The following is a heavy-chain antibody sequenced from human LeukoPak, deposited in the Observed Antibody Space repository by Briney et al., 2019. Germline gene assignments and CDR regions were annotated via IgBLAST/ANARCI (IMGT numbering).Heavy chain of an antibody. CDR1: GFTFSTYW. CDR2: IKEDGSEK. J-gene: IGHJ4*02. V-gene: IGHV3-7*01. Sequence: GGALRLSCAASGFTFSTYWMSWVRQAPGKGLEWVANIKEDGSEKYYGDSVKGRFTISRDNAKNSLYLEMNSLRVEDTAVYYCARDSSGYQWGQGTLVTVSS. CDR3: ARDSSGYQ. D-gene: IGHD3-22*01.